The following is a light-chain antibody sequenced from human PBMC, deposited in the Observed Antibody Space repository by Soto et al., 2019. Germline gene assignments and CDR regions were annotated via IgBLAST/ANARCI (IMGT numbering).Light chain of an antibody. J-gene: IGLJ3*02. CDR2: EVS. CDR1: SSDVGGYNY. CDR3: SSYTISSTRV. V-gene: IGLV2-14*01. Sequence: QSALTQPASVSGSPGQSITISCTGTSSDVGGYNYVSWYQQHPGKAPKLMIYEVSNRHSGVSNRFSGSKSGNTSSLTISGLQAEDEADYYCSSYTISSTRVFGGGTKRTV.